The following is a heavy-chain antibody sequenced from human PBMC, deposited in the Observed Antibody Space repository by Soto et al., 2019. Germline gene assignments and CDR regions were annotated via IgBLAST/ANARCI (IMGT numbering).Heavy chain of an antibody. CDR1: GFTFRNYA. Sequence: GGALRLSCGASGFTFRNYAMTWARQAPGKGLEWVSSLLRSGSSAYYADSVRGRFTISSDTSANSLYLQMDNLRAEDTAIYYCAKDAISGDGIWLMDSWGQGTVVTVSS. CDR2: LLRSGSSA. CDR3: AKDAISGDGIWLMDS. D-gene: IGHD4-17*01. J-gene: IGHJ5*02. V-gene: IGHV3-23*01.